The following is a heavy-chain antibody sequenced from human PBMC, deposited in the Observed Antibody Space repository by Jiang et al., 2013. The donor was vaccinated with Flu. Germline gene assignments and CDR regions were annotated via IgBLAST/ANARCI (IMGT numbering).Heavy chain of an antibody. D-gene: IGHD3-22*01. V-gene: IGHV3-33*05. CDR2: ISYDGSNK. CDR3: AREYYYDSSGYYYYYYYGMDV. Sequence: WVAVISYDGSNKILMQTTVKGRFTISRDNSKNTLYLQMNSLRAEDTAVYYCAREYYYDSSGYYYYYYYGMDVWGQGTTVTVSS. J-gene: IGHJ6*02.